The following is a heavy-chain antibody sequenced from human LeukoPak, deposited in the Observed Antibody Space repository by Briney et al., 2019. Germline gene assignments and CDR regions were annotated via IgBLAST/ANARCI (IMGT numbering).Heavy chain of an antibody. Sequence: GGSLRLSCAASGFTFSSYAMSWVRQAPGKWLEWVSAISGSGGSTYYADSVKGRFTISRDNSKNTLYLQMNSLRAEDTAVYYCAKDGAYYDSRLFDYWGQGTLVTVSS. V-gene: IGHV3-23*01. CDR3: AKDGAYYDSRLFDY. J-gene: IGHJ4*02. CDR2: ISGSGGST. CDR1: GFTFSSYA. D-gene: IGHD3-22*01.